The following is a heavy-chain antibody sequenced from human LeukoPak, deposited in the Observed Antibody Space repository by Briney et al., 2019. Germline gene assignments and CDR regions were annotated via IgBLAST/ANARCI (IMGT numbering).Heavy chain of an antibody. J-gene: IGHJ6*02. Sequence: GRSLRLSCAASGFTFSSYGMHWVRQAPGKGLEWVAVISYDGSNKYYADSVKGRFTISRDNSKNTLYLQMNSLRAEDTAVYYCAKITEWLSPYYCGMDVWGQGTTVTVSS. CDR2: ISYDGSNK. CDR3: AKITEWLSPYYCGMDV. D-gene: IGHD3-3*01. CDR1: GFTFSSYG. V-gene: IGHV3-30*18.